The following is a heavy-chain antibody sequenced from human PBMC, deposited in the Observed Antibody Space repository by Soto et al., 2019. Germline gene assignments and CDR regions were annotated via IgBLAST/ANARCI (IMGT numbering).Heavy chain of an antibody. V-gene: IGHV3-33*01. CDR3: ARRVEGAGNIWGFDY. Sequence: QVQLVESGGGVVQPGRSLRLSCAASGFTFSTYGMHWVRQAPGKGLEWVAVIWYDGSNNYYADSVKGRFTISRDNSKNTVYLQMNSLRAEDTAVYYCARRVEGAGNIWGFDYWGQGTLVSVFS. J-gene: IGHJ4*02. CDR2: IWYDGSNN. CDR1: GFTFSTYG. D-gene: IGHD6-13*01.